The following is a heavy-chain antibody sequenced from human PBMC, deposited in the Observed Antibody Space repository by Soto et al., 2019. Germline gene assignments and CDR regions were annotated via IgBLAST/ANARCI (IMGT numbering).Heavy chain of an antibody. CDR2: IIPIFGTA. Sequence: QVQLVQSGAEVKKPGSSVKVSCKASGGTFSSYAISWVRQAPGQGLEWMGGIIPIFGTANYAQKFQGRVTITADESTRTAYMELSSLRSEYTAVYYCARELRYFDWLGPSFDYLGQGTLVTVSS. CDR1: GGTFSSYA. J-gene: IGHJ4*02. D-gene: IGHD3-9*01. V-gene: IGHV1-69*01. CDR3: ARELRYFDWLGPSFDY.